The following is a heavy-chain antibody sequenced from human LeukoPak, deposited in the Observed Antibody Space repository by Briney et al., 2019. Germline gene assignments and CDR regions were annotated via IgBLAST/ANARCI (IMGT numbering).Heavy chain of an antibody. CDR1: GFTFSSHW. CDR3: AREDIVVVPAMGY. CDR2: INSDGSST. D-gene: IGHD2-2*01. J-gene: IGHJ4*02. Sequence: GGSLRLSCAASGFTFSSHWMHWVRQAPGKGLVWVSRINSDGSSTSYADSVKGRFTISRDNAKNTLYLQMNSLRAEDTAVYYCAREDIVVVPAMGYWGQGTLVTVSS. V-gene: IGHV3-74*01.